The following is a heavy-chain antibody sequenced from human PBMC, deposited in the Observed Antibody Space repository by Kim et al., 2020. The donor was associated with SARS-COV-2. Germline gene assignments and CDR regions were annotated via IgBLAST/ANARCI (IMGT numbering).Heavy chain of an antibody. V-gene: IGHV3-11*04. CDR2: ISSGGSTR. D-gene: IGHD6-19*01. J-gene: IGHJ6*02. CDR3: ARGVAGGNSYTMDV. Sequence: RGSLRLSCAASGFTFSDYYMSWIRQAPGKGLEWVSYISSGGSTRFYADSVKGRFTISRDNAKNSLYLQMNSLRAEDTAVFFCARGVAGGNSYTMDVWGQGTTVTVSS. CDR1: GFTFSDYY.